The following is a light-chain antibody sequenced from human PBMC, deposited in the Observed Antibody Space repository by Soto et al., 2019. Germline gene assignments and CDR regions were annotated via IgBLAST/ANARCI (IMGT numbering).Light chain of an antibody. CDR3: HQFGDSPQT. V-gene: IGKV3-20*01. Sequence: EIVLTQSPGTLSLSPGDRATLSCRASQSLSVSYIAWYQQRPGQAPRLLIYGTSTRATGIPDRFSGSGSGTAFTLAISRLEPEDFAVYYRHQFGDSPQTFGQGTTVEI. J-gene: IGKJ1*01. CDR1: QSLSVSY. CDR2: GTS.